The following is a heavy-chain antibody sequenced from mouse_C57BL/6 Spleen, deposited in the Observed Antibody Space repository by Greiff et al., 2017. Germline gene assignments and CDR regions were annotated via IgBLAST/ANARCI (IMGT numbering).Heavy chain of an antibody. D-gene: IGHD1-1*01. V-gene: IGHV5-6*01. Sequence: EVQVVESGGDLVKPGGSLKLSCAASGFTFSSYGMSWVRQTPDKRLEWVATISSGGSYTYYQDSVKGRFTVSRDNAKNTLYLQMSSLKSEDTAMYYCARDGSSTGGCAYWGQGTLVTGSA. CDR3: ARDGSSTGGCAY. J-gene: IGHJ3*01. CDR2: ISSGGSYT. CDR1: GFTFSSYG.